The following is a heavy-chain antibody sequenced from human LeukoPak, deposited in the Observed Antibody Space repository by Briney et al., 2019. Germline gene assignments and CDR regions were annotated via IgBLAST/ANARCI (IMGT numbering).Heavy chain of an antibody. CDR1: GFTFSSYS. J-gene: IGHJ3*01. D-gene: IGHD5-24*01. V-gene: IGHV3-21*04. CDR2: ISSSSSYI. CDR3: AKDIQLST. Sequence: PGGSLRLSCAASGFTFSSYSMNWVRQAPGKGLEWVSSISSSSSYIYYADSVKGRFTISRDNSKSTLSLQMNSLRVEDTAMYFCAKDIQLSTWGLGTMVTVSS.